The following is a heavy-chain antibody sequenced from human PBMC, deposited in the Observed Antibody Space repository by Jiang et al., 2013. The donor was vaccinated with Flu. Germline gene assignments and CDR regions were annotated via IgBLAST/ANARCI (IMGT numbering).Heavy chain of an antibody. CDR1: A. CDR3: ARGRIPLSYGGNSQGYFQH. CDR2: IIPIFGTA. J-gene: IGHJ1*01. D-gene: IGHD4-23*01. V-gene: IGHV1-69*01. Sequence: AISWVRQAPGQGLEWMGGIIPIFGTANYAQKFQGRVTITADESTSTAYMELSSLRSEDTAVYYCARGRIPLSYGGNSQGYFQHWGQGTLVTVSS.